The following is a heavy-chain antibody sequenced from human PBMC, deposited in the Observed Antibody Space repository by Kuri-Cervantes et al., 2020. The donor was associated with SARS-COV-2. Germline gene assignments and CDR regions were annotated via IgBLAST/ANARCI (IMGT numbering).Heavy chain of an antibody. J-gene: IGHJ5*02. CDR2: IRYDGSNK. Sequence: GGSLRLSCAASGFTFSHFGMFWVRQAPGKGLEWVAFIRYDGSNKYYAGSVKGRFTISRDNSKNTLYLQMNSLRAEDTAVYYCAKDAEQWLVPERNWFDPWCQGTLVTVSS. V-gene: IGHV3-30*02. CDR3: AKDAEQWLVPERNWFDP. D-gene: IGHD6-19*01. CDR1: GFTFSHFG.